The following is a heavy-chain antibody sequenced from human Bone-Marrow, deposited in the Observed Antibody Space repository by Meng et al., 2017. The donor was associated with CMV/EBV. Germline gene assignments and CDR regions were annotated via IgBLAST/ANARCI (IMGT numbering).Heavy chain of an antibody. CDR3: TRQGCESDSPAVRYCINTSPRPVDY. V-gene: IGHV3-73*01. Sequence: GESLKISCAASGLDFSDSIMHWVRQPSGKGLEWIARIKSKANSYATAFAASVKDRVTISRDDSKNTAYLQMNSLKTEDTAVYYCTRQGCESDSPAVRYCINTSPRPVDYWGQGTVVTVSS. J-gene: IGHJ4*02. D-gene: IGHD2-2*01. CDR1: GLDFSDSI. CDR2: IKSKANSYAT.